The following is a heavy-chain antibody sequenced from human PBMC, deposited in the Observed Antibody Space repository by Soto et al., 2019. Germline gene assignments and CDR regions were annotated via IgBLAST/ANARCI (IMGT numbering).Heavy chain of an antibody. CDR3: VRDRPHNWFDP. CDR2: INNDGSSP. Sequence: EEQVVESGGGLVQPGGSLRLSYAASGFTFSSYWMHWVRQAPGKGLVWVSRINNDGSSPTYADSVKGRFTISRDNAKNMLYLQMDSLRAEDTAVYYCVRDRPHNWFDPWGQGTLVTVSS. CDR1: GFTFSSYW. V-gene: IGHV3-74*01. J-gene: IGHJ5*02.